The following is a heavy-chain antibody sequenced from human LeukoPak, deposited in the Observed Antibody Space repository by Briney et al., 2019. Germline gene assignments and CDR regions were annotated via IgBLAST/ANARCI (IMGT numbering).Heavy chain of an antibody. CDR3: ARGMGATMDF. Sequence: GGSLRPSCAASGFTFVNYWTHWARHAPGKGLLWVSRIKSDGTSLSYAASVKGRFTISRDNAENILYLQMNSLRAEDTAVYFCARGMGATMDFWGQGILVTVSS. J-gene: IGHJ4*02. CDR1: GFTFVNYW. CDR2: IKSDGTSL. V-gene: IGHV3-74*01. D-gene: IGHD5-24*01.